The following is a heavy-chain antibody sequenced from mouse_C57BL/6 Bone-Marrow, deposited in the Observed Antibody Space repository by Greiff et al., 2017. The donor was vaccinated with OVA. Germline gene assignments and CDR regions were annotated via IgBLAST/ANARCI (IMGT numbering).Heavy chain of an antibody. CDR1: GYSITSGYY. J-gene: IGHJ1*03. V-gene: IGHV3-6*01. Sequence: EVHLVESGPGLVKPSQSLSLTCSVTGYSITSGYYWNWIRQFPGNKLEWMGYISYDGSNNYNPSLKNRISITRDTSKNQFFLKLNSVTTEDTATYYCARPYYSNSGYFDVWGTGTTVTVSS. D-gene: IGHD2-5*01. CDR2: ISYDGSN. CDR3: ARPYYSNSGYFDV.